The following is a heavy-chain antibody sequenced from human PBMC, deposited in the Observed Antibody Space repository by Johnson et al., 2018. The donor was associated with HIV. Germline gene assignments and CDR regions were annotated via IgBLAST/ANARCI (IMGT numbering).Heavy chain of an antibody. J-gene: IGHJ3*02. Sequence: VQLVESGGGLAKPGGSLRLSCAASGFTFTNAWMSWVRQAPGKGLEWVSGVTGTGGDTYYAESVKGRFTISRDNSKNTLYLQMNKLRAEDTAVYFCASQVRGLRLGVDAFDIWGQGTMVTVSS. V-gene: IGHV3-23*04. D-gene: IGHD3-16*01. CDR3: ASQVRGLRLGVDAFDI. CDR1: GFTFTNAW. CDR2: VTGTGGDT.